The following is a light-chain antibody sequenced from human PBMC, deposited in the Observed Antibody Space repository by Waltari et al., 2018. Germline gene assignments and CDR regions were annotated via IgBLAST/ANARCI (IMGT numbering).Light chain of an antibody. CDR3: QAWDSNTVI. Sequence: SYELTQAPSVSVSPGQTASITCSGDKLENKYVYWYQQKAGQYPVLVIHQDTKRPSGIPERFSGSNSGNTATLTISGTQAVDEADYYCQAWDSNTVIFGGGTKLTVL. J-gene: IGLJ2*01. V-gene: IGLV3-1*01. CDR2: QDT. CDR1: KLENKY.